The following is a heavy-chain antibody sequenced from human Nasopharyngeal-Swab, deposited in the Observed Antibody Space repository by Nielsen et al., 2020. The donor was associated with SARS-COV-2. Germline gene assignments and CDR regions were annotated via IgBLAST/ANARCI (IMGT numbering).Heavy chain of an antibody. D-gene: IGHD6-13*01. J-gene: IGHJ6*02. CDR3: TTPAEAAAATGYYYGMDV. V-gene: IGHV3-15*01. CDR1: GFTFSNAW. CDR2: IKSKTDGGTT. Sequence: GGSLRLSCAASGFTFSNAWMSWARQAPGKGLEWVGRIKSKTDGGTTDYAEPVKGRFTISRDDSKNTLYLQMNSLKTEDTAVYYCTTPAEAAAATGYYYGMDVWGQGTTVTVSS.